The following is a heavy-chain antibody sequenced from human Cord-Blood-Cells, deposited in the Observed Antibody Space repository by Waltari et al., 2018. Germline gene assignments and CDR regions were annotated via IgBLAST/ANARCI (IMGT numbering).Heavy chain of an antibody. D-gene: IGHD3-22*01. J-gene: IGHJ3*02. CDR2: IYWNDDK. V-gene: IGHV2-5*01. CDR1: GFPLRTSRVD. CDR3: AHSGLTDAFDI. Sequence: QITLMESAPTLVKPTQTLTMTCTFSGFPLRTSRVDVCWIRQPPAKALEWRALIYWNDDKRYSPTLTRTPTITKDTYKNHVVLTMTNMDPVDTATYCGAHSGLTDAFDIWGQGTMVTVSS.